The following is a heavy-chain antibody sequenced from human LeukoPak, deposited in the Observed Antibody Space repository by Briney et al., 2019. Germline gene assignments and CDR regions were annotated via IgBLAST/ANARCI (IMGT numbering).Heavy chain of an antibody. CDR1: GYTFTSYD. J-gene: IGHJ5*02. CDR2: IIPIFGTA. CDR3: ARERFTIFGVVIRYNWFDP. V-gene: IGHV1-69*05. D-gene: IGHD3-3*01. Sequence: ASVKVSCKASGYTFTSYDINWLRQATGQGLEWIGRIIPIFGTANYAQKFQGRVTITTDESTSTAYMELSSLRSEDTAVYYCARERFTIFGVVIRYNWFDPWGQGTLVTVSS.